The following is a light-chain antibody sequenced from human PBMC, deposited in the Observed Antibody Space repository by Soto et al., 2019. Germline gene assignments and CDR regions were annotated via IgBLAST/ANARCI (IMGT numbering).Light chain of an antibody. CDR3: QQRSEWPLT. CDR2: DAS. CDR1: QSVRTY. Sequence: EIVLTQSPGTLSLSPGERAALSCRASQSVRTYLAWYQQRPGQAPRLLIYDASNRASGIPARFSGSGSGTGFALTISSLEPEDFAVYYCQQRSEWPLTFGGGTKVEIK. J-gene: IGKJ4*01. V-gene: IGKV3-11*01.